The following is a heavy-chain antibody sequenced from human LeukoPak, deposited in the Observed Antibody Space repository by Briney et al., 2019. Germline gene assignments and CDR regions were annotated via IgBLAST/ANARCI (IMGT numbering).Heavy chain of an antibody. V-gene: IGHV4-61*01. CDR1: GGSISSGTYY. Sequence: SETLSLTCTVSGGSISSGTYYWTWIRQPPGKGLEWIGYIFYSGSTNYNPSLKSRVTISVDTSKNQFSLKLSSVTAADTAVYYCAKEGYCSGGSCLGLGLFDPWGQGTLVTVSS. D-gene: IGHD2-15*01. CDR2: IFYSGST. J-gene: IGHJ5*02. CDR3: AKEGYCSGGSCLGLGLFDP.